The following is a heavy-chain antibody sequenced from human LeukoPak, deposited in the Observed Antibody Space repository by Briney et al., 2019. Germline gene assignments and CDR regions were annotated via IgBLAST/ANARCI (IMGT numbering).Heavy chain of an antibody. J-gene: IGHJ5*02. CDR2: IYYSGST. CDR3: ARDDYDILTGSYNWFDP. V-gene: IGHV4-59*01. CDR1: GGSISSYY. D-gene: IGHD3-9*01. Sequence: PSETLSLTCTVSGGSISSYYWSWIRQPPGKGLEWIGYIYYSGSTNYNPSLKSRVTISVDTSKNQFSLKLSSVTAADTAVYYCARDDYDILTGSYNWFDPWGQGTLVTVSS.